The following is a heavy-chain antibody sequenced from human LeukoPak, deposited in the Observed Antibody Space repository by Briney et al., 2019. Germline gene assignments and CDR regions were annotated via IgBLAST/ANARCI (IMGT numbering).Heavy chain of an antibody. J-gene: IGHJ4*02. D-gene: IGHD3-22*01. V-gene: IGHV3-30*03. CDR1: GFTFSSYG. Sequence: GGSLRLSCAASGFTFSSYGMHWVRQAPGKGLEWVAVISYDGSNKYYADSVKGRFTVSRDNSKNTLYLQMNSLRAEDTAVYYCARGSPDSSGFDYFDYWGQGTLVTVSS. CDR2: ISYDGSNK. CDR3: ARGSPDSSGFDYFDY.